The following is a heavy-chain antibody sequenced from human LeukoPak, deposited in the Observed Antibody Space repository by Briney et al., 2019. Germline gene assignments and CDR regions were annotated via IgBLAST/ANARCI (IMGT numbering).Heavy chain of an antibody. V-gene: IGHV4-59*01. CDR2: IYYSGST. D-gene: IGHD1-26*01. Sequence: ETVSLICTVSGASISSNYSSWIRQSPGKGLEWIGYIYYSGSTKYNPSLKSRVTISVDMSKNQLSLKLSSVTAADTAVYYCARAILVSVGATSVYFDLWGRGT. J-gene: IGHJ2*01. CDR3: ARAILVSVGATSVYFDL. CDR1: GASISSNY.